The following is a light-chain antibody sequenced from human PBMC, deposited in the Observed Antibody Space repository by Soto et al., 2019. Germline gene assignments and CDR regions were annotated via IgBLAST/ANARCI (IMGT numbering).Light chain of an antibody. J-gene: IGLJ2*01. V-gene: IGLV3-9*01. CDR3: QVWDSSTSVV. CDR2: RDS. Sequence: SYELTQSLSVSVALGQTARITCAGNNIGNKDVHWYQHKPGQAPVLVIYRDSNRPSGIPERFSGSNSGNTATLTISRAYAGDEADYYCQVWDSSTSVVFGGGTKVTV. CDR1: NIGNKD.